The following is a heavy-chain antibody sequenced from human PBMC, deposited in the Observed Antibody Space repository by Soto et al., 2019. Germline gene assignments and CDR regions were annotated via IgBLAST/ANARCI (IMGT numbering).Heavy chain of an antibody. CDR1: GGSISSGDYY. CDR2: IYYSGST. D-gene: IGHD2-15*01. CDR3: ARWLSGSRQGFDP. V-gene: IGHV4-31*03. Sequence: QVQLQESGPGLVKPSQTLSLTCTVSGGSISSGDYYWSWIRQHPGKGLEWIGYIYYSGSTYYNPSLKSRVTISVDTSKNQFSLKLSSVTAADTAVYYCARWLSGSRQGFDPWGQGTRVTVSS. J-gene: IGHJ5*02.